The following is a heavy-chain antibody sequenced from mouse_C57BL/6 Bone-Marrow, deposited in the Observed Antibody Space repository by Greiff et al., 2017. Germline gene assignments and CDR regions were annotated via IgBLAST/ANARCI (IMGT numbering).Heavy chain of an antibody. J-gene: IGHJ2*01. CDR3: ARENYYGSSSYYFDY. CDR2: IYPRSGNT. CDR1: GYTFTSYG. D-gene: IGHD1-1*01. Sequence: QVQLQQSGAELARPGASVKLSCKASGYTFTSYGISWVKQRTGQGLEWIGEIYPRSGNTYYNEKFKGKATLTADKSSSTVYMELRSLTSEDSAVYFCARENYYGSSSYYFDYWGQGTTLTVSS. V-gene: IGHV1-81*01.